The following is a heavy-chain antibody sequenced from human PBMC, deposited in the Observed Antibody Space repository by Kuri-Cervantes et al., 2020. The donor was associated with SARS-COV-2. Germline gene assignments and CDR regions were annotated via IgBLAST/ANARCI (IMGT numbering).Heavy chain of an antibody. V-gene: IGHV1-8*03. CDR1: GYTLTELS. CDR3: ARGLFSILWTQNNWFDP. Sequence: ASVKVSCKVSGYTLTELSMHWVRQAPGKGLEWMGWMNPNSGNTGYAQKFQGRVTITRNTSISTAYMELSSLRSEDTAVYYCARGLFSILWTQNNWFDPWGQGTLVTVSS. J-gene: IGHJ5*02. CDR2: MNPNSGNT. D-gene: IGHD1-1*01.